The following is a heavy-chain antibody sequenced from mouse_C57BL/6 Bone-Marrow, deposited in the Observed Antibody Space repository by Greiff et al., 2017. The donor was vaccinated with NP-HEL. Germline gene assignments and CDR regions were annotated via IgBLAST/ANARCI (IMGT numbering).Heavy chain of an antibody. CDR3: ARQQRGWFAY. J-gene: IGHJ3*01. Sequence: QVQLQQPGAELVKPGASVKLSCKASGYTFTSYWMHWVKQRPGQGLEWIGMIHPNSGSTNYNEKFKSKATLTVDKSSSTAYMPLSRLTSEDSEVYEWARQQRGWFAYWGQGTLVTVSA. V-gene: IGHV1-64*01. CDR2: IHPNSGST. CDR1: GYTFTSYW.